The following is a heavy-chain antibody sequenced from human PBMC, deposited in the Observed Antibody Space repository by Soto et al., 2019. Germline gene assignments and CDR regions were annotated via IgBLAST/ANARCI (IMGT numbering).Heavy chain of an antibody. Sequence: SETLSLTCAVYGGSFSGYYWSWIRQPPGKGLEWIGEINHSGSTNYNPSLKSRVTISVDTSKNQFSLKLSSVTAADTAVYYCARWATSQRWLQYVWFDPWGQGTLVTVSS. J-gene: IGHJ5*02. CDR3: ARWATSQRWLQYVWFDP. V-gene: IGHV4-34*01. CDR1: GGSFSGYY. D-gene: IGHD5-12*01. CDR2: INHSGST.